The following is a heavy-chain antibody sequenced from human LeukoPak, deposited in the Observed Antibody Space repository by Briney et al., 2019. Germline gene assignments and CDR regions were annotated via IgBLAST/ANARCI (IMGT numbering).Heavy chain of an antibody. CDR3: ARGRSLWFGQDWFDP. V-gene: IGHV1-69*05. CDR1: GGTFSSYA. Sequence: GASVKVSCKASGGTFSSYAISWVRQAPGQGLEWMGGIIPIFGTANYAQKFQGRVTMTRNTSISTAYMELSSLRSEDTAVYYCARGRSLWFGQDWFDPWGQGTLVTVSS. J-gene: IGHJ5*02. D-gene: IGHD3-10*01. CDR2: IIPIFGTA.